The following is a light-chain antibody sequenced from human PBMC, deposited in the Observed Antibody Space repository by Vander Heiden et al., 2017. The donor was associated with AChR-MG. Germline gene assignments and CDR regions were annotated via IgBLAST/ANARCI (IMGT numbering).Light chain of an antibody. J-gene: IGKJ1*01. CDR1: ESISKW. CDR3: QQDRTFQST. CDR2: DTS. Sequence: IQITKSPSTLSASVGDGVTITCRANESISKWLAWFQQKPGKPPQLLMYDTSKLERGVPSRFSGSGSGTEFALTINGLQAEDFATYFCQQDRTFQSTFGQETQVEI. V-gene: IGKV1-5*03.